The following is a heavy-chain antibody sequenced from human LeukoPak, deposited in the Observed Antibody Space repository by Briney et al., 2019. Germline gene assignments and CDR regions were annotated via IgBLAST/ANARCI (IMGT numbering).Heavy chain of an antibody. V-gene: IGHV4-39*01. J-gene: IGHJ5*02. D-gene: IGHD6-19*01. CDR3: ARHYKPLGSSGWYQMNWFDP. CDR1: GASISSGSYY. CDR2: IYHSGST. Sequence: MSSETLSLTCSVSGASISSGSYYWGWIRQPPGKGLEWIGSIYHSGSTYYNPSLKSRVTISVDTSKNQFSLKLSSVTAADTAVYYCARHYKPLGSSGWYQMNWFDPWGQGTLVTVSS.